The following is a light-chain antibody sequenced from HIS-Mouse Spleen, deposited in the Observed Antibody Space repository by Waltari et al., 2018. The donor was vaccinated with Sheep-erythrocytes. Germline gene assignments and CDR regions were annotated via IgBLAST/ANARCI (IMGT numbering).Light chain of an antibody. J-gene: IGLJ3*02. V-gene: IGLV2-11*01. Sequence: QSALTQPRSVSGPPGQSVTISCTGTSSEVGCYNYVSWYQQPPGKAPKLMIYDVSKRPSGVTDRFSGSKSGNTASLTISGLQAEDEADYYCCSYAGSSTPWVFGGGTKLTVL. CDR3: CSYAGSSTPWV. CDR1: SSEVGCYNY. CDR2: DVS.